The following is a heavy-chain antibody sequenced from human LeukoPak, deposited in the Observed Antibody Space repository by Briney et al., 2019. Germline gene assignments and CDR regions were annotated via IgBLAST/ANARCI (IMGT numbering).Heavy chain of an antibody. Sequence: GGSLRLSWAASGFSFGGYAMTWVRQAPGKGLEWVSSITYNGAATYYLDSVKARFTISRDNSRSTLYLQMDSLTAEDTALYYCATDGLFIDGSTHIYYFDSWGQGTLVAVSS. D-gene: IGHD1-7*01. CDR2: ITYNGAAT. V-gene: IGHV3-23*01. CDR3: ATDGLFIDGSTHIYYFDS. J-gene: IGHJ4*02. CDR1: GFSFGGYA.